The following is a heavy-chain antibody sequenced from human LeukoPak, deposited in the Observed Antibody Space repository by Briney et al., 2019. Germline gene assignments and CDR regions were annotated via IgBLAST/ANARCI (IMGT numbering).Heavy chain of an antibody. CDR1: GGSISGYY. CDR3: ARVDCSSTSCYSPPYYYYMDV. Sequence: SETLSLTCTVSGGSISGYYWTWIRQPAGKGLEWIGRIYTSGSTNYNPSLKSRVTMSLDTSKKQFSLKLSSVTAADTAVYYCARVDCSSTSCYSPPYYYYMDVWGKGTTVTVSS. J-gene: IGHJ6*03. CDR2: IYTSGST. V-gene: IGHV4-4*07. D-gene: IGHD2-2*01.